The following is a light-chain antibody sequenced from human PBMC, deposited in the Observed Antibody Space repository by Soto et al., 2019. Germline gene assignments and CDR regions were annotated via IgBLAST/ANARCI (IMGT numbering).Light chain of an antibody. CDR1: PEAVTSGHY. V-gene: IGLV7-43*01. CDR3: LLYYAAAQPWV. J-gene: IGLJ3*02. Sequence: QAVVTQEPQLPVPPGGTGAHTYAPGPEAVTSGHYPNWFHQKPAQAPGALIYRTGNKHSWTPPRFSGSLLGGKAALTLSGVQPEDEADYYCLLYYAAAQPWVFGGGTKLTVL. CDR2: RTG.